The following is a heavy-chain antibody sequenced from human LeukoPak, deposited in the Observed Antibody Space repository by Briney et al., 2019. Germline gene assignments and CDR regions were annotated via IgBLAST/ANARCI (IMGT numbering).Heavy chain of an antibody. CDR3: ASSARSGHPTN. CDR2: ISSGSYI. J-gene: IGHJ4*02. Sequence: GGSLRLSCAASGFTFSTFGMIWVRQAPGKGLEWVSSISSGSYIYYADAVKARFTISRDNAKNSLYLQMNSLRAEDTAVYYCASSARSGHPTNWGQGTLVTVSS. V-gene: IGHV3-21*01. CDR1: GFTFSTFG. D-gene: IGHD2-15*01.